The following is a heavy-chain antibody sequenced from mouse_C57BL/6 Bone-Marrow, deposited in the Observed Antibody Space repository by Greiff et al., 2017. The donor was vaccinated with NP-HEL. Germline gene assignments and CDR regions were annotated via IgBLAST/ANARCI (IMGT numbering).Heavy chain of an antibody. Sequence: EVQLQQSGPELVKPGASVKISCKASGYTFTDYYMNWVKQSHGKSLEWIGDINPNNGGTSYNQKFKGKATLTVDKSSSTAYMELRSLTSEDSAVYYCARGPYYSNAGDFDYWGQGTTLTVSS. CDR1: GYTFTDYY. CDR3: ARGPYYSNAGDFDY. V-gene: IGHV1-26*01. CDR2: INPNNGGT. J-gene: IGHJ2*01. D-gene: IGHD2-5*01.